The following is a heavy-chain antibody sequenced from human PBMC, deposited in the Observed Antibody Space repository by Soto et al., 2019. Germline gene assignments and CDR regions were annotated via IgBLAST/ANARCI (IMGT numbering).Heavy chain of an antibody. Sequence: QVQLVQSGAEVKKPGSSVKVSCKASGGTFSSYAISWVRQAPGQGLEWMGGTFPMFGKANYAQKFQGRDTISADKSTSTAYMELSSLTSEDTAVYYCATVDISTWIDGMDVWGQGTTVTVSS. CDR2: TFPMFGKA. V-gene: IGHV1-69*06. CDR1: GGTFSSYA. D-gene: IGHD6-13*01. CDR3: ATVDISTWIDGMDV. J-gene: IGHJ6*02.